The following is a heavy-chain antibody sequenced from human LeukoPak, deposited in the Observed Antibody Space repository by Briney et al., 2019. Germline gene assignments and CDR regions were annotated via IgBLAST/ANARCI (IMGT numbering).Heavy chain of an antibody. CDR3: AIAVGWELGY. CDR2: INQDGSEE. CDR1: GLRSSSYW. J-gene: IGHJ4*02. Sequence: GGSLRLSCAASGLRSSSYWVSWVRQAPGKGPEWVANINQDGSEENYVDSAKGRFTISRDGAKNSVSLQMNSLRDEDTAVYYCAIAVGWELGYWGQGTLVTVSS. D-gene: IGHD1-26*01. V-gene: IGHV3-7*01.